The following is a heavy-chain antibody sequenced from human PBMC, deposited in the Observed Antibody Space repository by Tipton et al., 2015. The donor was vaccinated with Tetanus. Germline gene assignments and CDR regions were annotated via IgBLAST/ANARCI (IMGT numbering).Heavy chain of an antibody. Sequence: GLVKPSETLSLICSVSRGPISSYYWSWIRQPPGKGLEWIGEISPSGNTNYNPSLKSRVTISADTSRNQFSLTLSSVTAADTAGYYCASHHQYDIHGSLIPFDPWGQGTVVTVSS. J-gene: IGHJ5*02. V-gene: IGHV4-34*01. CDR3: ASHHQYDIHGSLIPFDP. CDR2: ISPSGNT. CDR1: RGPISSYY. D-gene: IGHD3-10*01.